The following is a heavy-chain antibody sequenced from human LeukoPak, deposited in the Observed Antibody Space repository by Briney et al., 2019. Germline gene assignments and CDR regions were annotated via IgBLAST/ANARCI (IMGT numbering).Heavy chain of an antibody. J-gene: IGHJ4*02. Sequence: GGSLRLSCAASGFTFSSYGMSWVRQAPGKGLEWVSAISGSGGSTYYADSVKGRFPISRDNSKNTLYLQMNSLRAEDTAVYYCAKDLAAMVQHWGQGTLVTVSS. CDR1: GFTFSSYG. CDR2: ISGSGGST. CDR3: AKDLAAMVQH. D-gene: IGHD5-18*01. V-gene: IGHV3-23*01.